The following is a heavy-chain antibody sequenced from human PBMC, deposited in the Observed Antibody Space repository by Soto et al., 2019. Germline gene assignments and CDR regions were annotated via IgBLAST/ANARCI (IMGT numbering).Heavy chain of an antibody. CDR2: IYYSGST. CDR1: GGSISSSSYY. CDR3: ARIYGDYPADAFDI. Sequence: SETLSLTCTGSGGSISSSSYYWGWIRQPPGKGLEWIGSIYYSGSTYYNPSLKSRVTISVDTSKNQFSLKLSSVTAADTAVYYCARIYGDYPADAFDIWGQGTMVTVSS. V-gene: IGHV4-39*01. J-gene: IGHJ3*02. D-gene: IGHD4-17*01.